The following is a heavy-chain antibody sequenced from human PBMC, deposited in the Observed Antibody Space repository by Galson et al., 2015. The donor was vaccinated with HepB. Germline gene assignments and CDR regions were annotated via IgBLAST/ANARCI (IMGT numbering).Heavy chain of an antibody. CDR2: IDPSDSYT. Sequence: QSGAEVKKPGESLRISCKGSGYSFTSYWISWVRQMPGKGLEWMGRIDPSDSYTNYSPSFQGHVTISADKSISTAYLQWSSLKASDTAMYYCARHSSGWYRPGMWFDPWGQGTLVTVSS. V-gene: IGHV5-10-1*01. CDR1: GYSFTSYW. J-gene: IGHJ5*02. CDR3: ARHSSGWYRPGMWFDP. D-gene: IGHD6-19*01.